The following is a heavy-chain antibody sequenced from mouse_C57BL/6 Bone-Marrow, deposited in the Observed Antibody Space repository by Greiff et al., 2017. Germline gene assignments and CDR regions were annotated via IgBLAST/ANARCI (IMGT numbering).Heavy chain of an antibody. J-gene: IGHJ2*01. CDR2: INPGSGGT. D-gene: IGHD3-2*02. Sequence: QVQLQQSGAELVRPGTSVKVSCKASGYAFTNYLIEWVKQRPGQGLEWIGVINPGSGGTNYNEKFKGQATLTAHKYSSTAYMHLSSLTSEDSAVYFCERKAAQTLFDYWGQGTTLTVSS. CDR3: ERKAAQTLFDY. CDR1: GYAFTNYL. V-gene: IGHV1-54*01.